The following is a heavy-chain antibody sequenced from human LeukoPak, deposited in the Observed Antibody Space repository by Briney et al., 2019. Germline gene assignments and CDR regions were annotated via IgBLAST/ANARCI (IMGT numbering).Heavy chain of an antibody. D-gene: IGHD2-2*01. CDR3: ARLPAYCSSTSCYYDY. CDR2: ISSSGTYT. J-gene: IGHJ4*02. CDR1: GFDFSSFN. V-gene: IGHV3-21*01. Sequence: PGGSLRLSCVASGFDFSSFNMNWVRQAPGKGLEWVSSISSSGTYTYFADSLRGRVSISRDNARNSLYLQMDSLSAEDTAVYYCARLPAYCSSTSCYYDYWGQGTLVTVSS.